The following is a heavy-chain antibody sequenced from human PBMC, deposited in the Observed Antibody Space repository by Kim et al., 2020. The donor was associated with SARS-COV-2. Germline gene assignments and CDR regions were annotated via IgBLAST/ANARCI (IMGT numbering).Heavy chain of an antibody. CDR1: GFIFSDHF. CDR2: SKNKEYNYIT. Sequence: GGSLRLSCGASGFIFSDHFMDWVRQAPGKGLEWVGRSKNKEYNYITEYGASVKGRFTISRDDSKSELFLQMDSLKTEDTAVYYCAMIRGVDGYWGQGTLVTVS. D-gene: IGHD3-10*01. CDR3: AMIRGVDGY. V-gene: IGHV3-72*01. J-gene: IGHJ4*02.